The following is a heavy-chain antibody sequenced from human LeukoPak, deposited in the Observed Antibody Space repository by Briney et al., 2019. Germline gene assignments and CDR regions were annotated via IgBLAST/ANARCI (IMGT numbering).Heavy chain of an antibody. V-gene: IGHV3-21*01. Sequence: GGSLRLSCAASGFTFSSHSMSWVRQAPGKGLEWVSSMSENSRYIYYADSVKGRFTISKDNAKNTVYLQMNNLRAEDTAVYYCVSFYETYWGRGTLVTVSS. CDR2: MSENSRYI. J-gene: IGHJ4*02. CDR3: VSFYETY. D-gene: IGHD2-2*01. CDR1: GFTFSSHS.